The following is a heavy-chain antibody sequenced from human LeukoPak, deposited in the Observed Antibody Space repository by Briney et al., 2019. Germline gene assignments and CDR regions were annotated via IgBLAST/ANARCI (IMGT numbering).Heavy chain of an antibody. D-gene: IGHD1-26*01. Sequence: PGGSLRLSCAASGFIFSNYWMSWVRQAPGKGLEWVANIKQDGSEKFYADSVKGRFTIPRGNAKNSLYLQMNSLRAEDTAVYFCARGLHPNTGYYDVGFWGQGTLVTVSS. CDR3: ARGLHPNTGYYDVGF. CDR1: GFIFSNYW. J-gene: IGHJ4*02. V-gene: IGHV3-7*05. CDR2: IKQDGSEK.